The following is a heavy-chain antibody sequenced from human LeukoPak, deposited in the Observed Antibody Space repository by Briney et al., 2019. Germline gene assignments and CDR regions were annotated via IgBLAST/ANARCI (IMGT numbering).Heavy chain of an antibody. D-gene: IGHD2-15*01. CDR2: IISDGSST. V-gene: IGHV3-74*01. J-gene: IGHJ3*02. Sequence: PGGSLRLSCAASGFTFSSYWMHWVRQAPGKGLVWVSRIISDGSSTSYADSVKGRFTISRDNAKNTLYLQMNSLRAEDTAVYYCAKVGCSGGSCYQYDAFDIWGQGTMVTVSS. CDR3: AKVGCSGGSCYQYDAFDI. CDR1: GFTFSSYW.